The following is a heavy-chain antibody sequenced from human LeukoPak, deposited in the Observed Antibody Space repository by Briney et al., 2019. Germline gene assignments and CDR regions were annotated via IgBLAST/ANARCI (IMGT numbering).Heavy chain of an antibody. CDR2: IYYSGDT. CDR1: GGSLNHNY. J-gene: IGHJ4*02. V-gene: IGHV4-59*01. CDR3: VRGAAPPRHFVY. D-gene: IGHD6-25*01. Sequence: PSXTLSLTSTVSGGSLNHNYLSWIRQPRGEGLEWVGYIYYSGDTSYSPSLKSRVTISVDTSKNQFSLKLTSVTPADTAVYYCVRGAAPPRHFVYWGQGALVTVSS.